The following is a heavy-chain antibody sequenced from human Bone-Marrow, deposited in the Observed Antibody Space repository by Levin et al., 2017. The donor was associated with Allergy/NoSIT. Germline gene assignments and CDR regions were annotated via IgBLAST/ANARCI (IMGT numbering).Heavy chain of an antibody. V-gene: IGHV3-23*01. CDR2: VSSTGGAT. CDR3: AKVRPIQQWSAYYYHGRDV. J-gene: IGHJ6*02. D-gene: IGHD5-18*01. Sequence: GGSLRLSCAASGFTFTTYAMTWVRRAPGMGLEWVSTVSSTGGATYSTDSVKGRFTISRDNSKNTLYLQMNSLRSDDTAVYYCAKVRPIQQWSAYYYHGRDVWGQGTTVAVS. CDR1: GFTFTTYA.